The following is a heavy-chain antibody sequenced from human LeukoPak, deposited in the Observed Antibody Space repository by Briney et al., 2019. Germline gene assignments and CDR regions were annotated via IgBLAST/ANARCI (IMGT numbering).Heavy chain of an antibody. Sequence: SGGSLRLSCAASGFTFSSYAMTWVRQAPGKGLEWVSSIVGSSSTYYADSLKGRFTISRGNAKNSLYLQMNSLRAEDTAVYYCARIGAGSSRDYWGQGTLVTVSS. CDR2: IVGSSST. V-gene: IGHV3-21*01. CDR3: ARIGAGSSRDY. J-gene: IGHJ4*02. CDR1: GFTFSSYA. D-gene: IGHD6-13*01.